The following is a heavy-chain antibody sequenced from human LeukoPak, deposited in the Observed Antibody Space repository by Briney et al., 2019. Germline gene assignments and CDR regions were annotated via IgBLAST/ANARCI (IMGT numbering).Heavy chain of an antibody. D-gene: IGHD3-3*01. CDR1: GFTFSSYS. Sequence: GGSLSLSCAASGFTFSSYSINWVRQAPGKGLEWVSYISSSSSTIYYADSVKGRFTSSRDNAKNSLYLQMNSLRAEDTAVYYCARGAWRGYDFWSGQIDYWGQGTLVTVSS. J-gene: IGHJ4*02. CDR3: ARGAWRGYDFWSGQIDY. CDR2: ISSSSSTI. V-gene: IGHV3-48*01.